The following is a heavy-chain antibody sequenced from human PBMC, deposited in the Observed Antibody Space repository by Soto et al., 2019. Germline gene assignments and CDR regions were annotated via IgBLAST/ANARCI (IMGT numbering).Heavy chain of an antibody. Sequence: PSETLSLTWTVSGDSIRNFYWSWIRQPAGKGLEWIGRTYSSGSTDYNASLKSRVSMSVDRSNNQFFLRLTSVTADDTAVYYCVRDCSGGGCYSDYGMDVWGQGTTVTVSS. CDR1: GDSIRNFY. D-gene: IGHD2-15*01. V-gene: IGHV4-4*07. CDR2: TYSSGST. J-gene: IGHJ6*02. CDR3: VRDCSGGGCYSDYGMDV.